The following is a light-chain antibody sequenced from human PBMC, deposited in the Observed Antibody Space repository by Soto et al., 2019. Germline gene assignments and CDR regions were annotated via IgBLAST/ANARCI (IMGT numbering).Light chain of an antibody. Sequence: QSALTQPASVSGSPGQSITISCTGTTSDVGAYNYVYWYQQHPGKAPKLMIYDVNNRPSGVSNRFSGSKSGSTASLTISGLQAEDEADYYCSSYTTSSTLLFGGGTKVTVL. CDR2: DVN. J-gene: IGLJ3*02. V-gene: IGLV2-14*03. CDR1: TSDVGAYNY. CDR3: SSYTTSSTLL.